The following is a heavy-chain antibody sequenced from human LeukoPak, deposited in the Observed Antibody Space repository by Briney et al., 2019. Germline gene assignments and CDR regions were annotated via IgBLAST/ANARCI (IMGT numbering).Heavy chain of an antibody. CDR1: GGAISSYY. CDR2: IYSSGRI. V-gene: IGHV4-4*07. D-gene: IGHD2-15*01. CDR3: ARDLEDCSGGSCYRPGVDRNAFDI. Sequence: SETLSLTCTVSGGAISSYYWSWIRQPAGKALEGIGRIYSSGRINYNPSLKSRVTMSVDTSKNQFSLKLSSVTAADTAVYYCARDLEDCSGGSCYRPGVDRNAFDIWGQGTMVTVSS. J-gene: IGHJ3*02.